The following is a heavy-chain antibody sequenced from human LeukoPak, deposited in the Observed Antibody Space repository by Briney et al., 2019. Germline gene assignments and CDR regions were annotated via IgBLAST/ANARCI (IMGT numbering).Heavy chain of an antibody. CDR1: GGTFSSYA. J-gene: IGHJ6*02. CDR3: ARDRDYYYYGMDV. CDR2: IIPILGIA. V-gene: IGHV1-69*04. Sequence: SVKVSCKASGGTFSSYAISWVRQAPGQGLEWMGRIIPILGIANYAQKFQGRVTITADKSTSTAYMELSSLRSEDTAVYYCARDRDYYYYGMDVWGQGTTVTVSS.